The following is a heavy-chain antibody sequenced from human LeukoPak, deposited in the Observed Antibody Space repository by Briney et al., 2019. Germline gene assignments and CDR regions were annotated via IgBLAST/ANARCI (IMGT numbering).Heavy chain of an antibody. D-gene: IGHD3-22*01. J-gene: IGHJ3*01. V-gene: IGHV4-4*07. CDR1: GGSISSYY. CDR3: ARDREVGYYDSSGYSL. Sequence: PSETLSLTCTVTGGSISSYYWGWIRQPAGKGLEWIGRIYTSGSTNYNPSLKSRVTMSVDTSKNQFSLKLSSVTAADTAVYYCARDREVGYYDSSGYSLWGQGTMVTVSS. CDR2: IYTSGST.